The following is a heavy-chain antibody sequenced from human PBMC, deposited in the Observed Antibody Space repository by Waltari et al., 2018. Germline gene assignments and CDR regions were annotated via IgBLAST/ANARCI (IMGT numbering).Heavy chain of an antibody. CDR1: GYSISSGDYC. J-gene: IGHJ4*02. V-gene: IGHV4-31*03. Sequence: QVQLQESGPGLVKASPTLSLTCTVSGYSISSGDYCWNWIRQHPGKGLEWIGYISYSGSTYYNPSLNSRVTISVETSQNQFSLKLSSVTAADTAVYYCARATFGDLFLFDFWGPGTLVSVSS. D-gene: IGHD3-10*01. CDR2: ISYSGST. CDR3: ARATFGDLFLFDF.